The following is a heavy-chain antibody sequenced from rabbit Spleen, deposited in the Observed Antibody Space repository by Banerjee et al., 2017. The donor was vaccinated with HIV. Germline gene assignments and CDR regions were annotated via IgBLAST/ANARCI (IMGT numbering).Heavy chain of an antibody. V-gene: IGHV1S39*01. CDR2: IKTGSDNT. CDR1: GFDLSTYY. CDR3: ARNDDANFSRLDL. J-gene: IGHJ3*01. Sequence: QEQLKESGGGLVQPGGSLKLSCKASGFDLSTYYMNWVRQAPGKGLEWIGYIKTGSDNTYYASWAKGRFSISKTSTTVTLQMTSLTVADTATYFCARNDDANFSRLDLWGQGTLVTVS. D-gene: IGHD2-1*01.